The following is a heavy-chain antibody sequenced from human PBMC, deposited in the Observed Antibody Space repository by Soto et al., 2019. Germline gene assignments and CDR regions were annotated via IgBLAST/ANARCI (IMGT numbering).Heavy chain of an antibody. J-gene: IGHJ6*02. CDR3: ARDYSAARRGFGGTYYGMDV. CDR1: GYTFTGYY. CDR2: INPNSGGT. Sequence: ASVKVSCKASGYTFTGYYMYWVRQSPGQGLEWMGWINPNSGGTNYAQKFQGWVTMTRDTSISTAYMELSRLRSDDTAVYYCARDYSAARRGFGGTYYGMDVWGQGTTVTVSS. D-gene: IGHD6-6*01. V-gene: IGHV1-2*04.